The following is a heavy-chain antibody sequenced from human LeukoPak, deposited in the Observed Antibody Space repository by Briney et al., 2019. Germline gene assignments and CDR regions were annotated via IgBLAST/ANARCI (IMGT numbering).Heavy chain of an antibody. CDR3: ARDSHFDAFDI. CDR2: ISSSSSYI. V-gene: IGHV3-21*01. CDR1: RFTFSSYS. J-gene: IGHJ3*02. D-gene: IGHD3-3*02. Sequence: GGSLRLSCAASRFTFSSYSMNWVRQAPGKGLEWVSSISSSSSYIYYADSVKGRFTISRDNAKNSLYLQMNSLRAEDTAVYYCARDSHFDAFDIWGQGTMVTVSS.